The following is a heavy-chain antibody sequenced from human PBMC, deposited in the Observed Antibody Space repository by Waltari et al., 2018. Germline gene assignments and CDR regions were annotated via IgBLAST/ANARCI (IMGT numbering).Heavy chain of an antibody. D-gene: IGHD3-16*01. V-gene: IGHV1-24*01. Sequence: QAQLVPSGAEVKKPGAAVQVSCKVSGYTLTDLSIHWVRPAPGKGLEWMGGFDPEDADTIYAQKFQGRVTMTEDTSTDPAYMELSSLRAEDTAVYYCATGGAPPEGAFDIWGQGTMVTVSS. CDR1: GYTLTDLS. J-gene: IGHJ3*02. CDR3: ATGGAPPEGAFDI. CDR2: FDPEDADT.